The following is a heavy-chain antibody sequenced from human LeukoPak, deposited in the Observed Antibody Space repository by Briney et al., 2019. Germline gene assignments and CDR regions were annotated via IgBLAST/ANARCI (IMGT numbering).Heavy chain of an antibody. J-gene: IGHJ1*01. CDR1: GFTFDDYA. D-gene: IGHD3-10*01. CDR2: ISWNSGSI. Sequence: GRSLGLSCAASGFTFDDYAMHWVRQAPGKGLEWVSGISWNSGSIGYADSVKGRFTISRDNAKNSLYLQMNSLRAEDTALYYCAKGDVLLWFGEFQHWGQGTLVTVSS. V-gene: IGHV3-9*01. CDR3: AKGDVLLWFGEFQH.